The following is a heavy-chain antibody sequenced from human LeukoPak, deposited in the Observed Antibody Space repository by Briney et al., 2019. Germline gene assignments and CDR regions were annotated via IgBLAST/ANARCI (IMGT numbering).Heavy chain of an antibody. CDR2: ISGSHGST. CDR1: GFTFSSYV. Sequence: PGGSLRLSCAASGFTFSSYVMSWVRQAPGKGLDWVSSISGSHGSTYDADSVKGRFTISRDNAESSLYLQMNSLRAEDTAVYYCVRNLAVAGTCFDSWGQGTLVTVSS. J-gene: IGHJ4*02. D-gene: IGHD6-19*01. CDR3: VRNLAVAGTCFDS. V-gene: IGHV3-23*01.